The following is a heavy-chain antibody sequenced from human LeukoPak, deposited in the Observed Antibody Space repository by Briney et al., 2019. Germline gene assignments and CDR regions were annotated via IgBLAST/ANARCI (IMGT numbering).Heavy chain of an antibody. Sequence: SETLSLTCAVSGGSISSYSWTWIRQPPGKGLEWIGHVSYSGSTNYNPSLKSRVTISVDTSKNQFSLKLSSVTAADTAVYYCARVRYSSSWYWFDPWGQGTLVTVSS. CDR1: GGSISSYS. CDR2: VSYSGST. CDR3: ARVRYSSSWYWFDP. J-gene: IGHJ5*02. D-gene: IGHD6-13*01. V-gene: IGHV4-59*01.